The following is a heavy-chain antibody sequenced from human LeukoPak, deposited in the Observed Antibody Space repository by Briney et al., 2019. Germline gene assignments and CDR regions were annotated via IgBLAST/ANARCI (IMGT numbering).Heavy chain of an antibody. V-gene: IGHV3-48*03. CDR3: ARDLWRYYDSSGYQPTFDY. CDR1: GFTFSSYE. J-gene: IGHJ4*02. Sequence: GGSLRLSCAASGFTFSSYEMNWVRQAPGKGLEWVSYISSSGSTIYYADSVKGRFTISRDNAKNSLYLQMNSLRAEDTAVYYCARDLWRYYDSSGYQPTFDYWGQGTLVTVSS. D-gene: IGHD3-22*01. CDR2: ISSSGSTI.